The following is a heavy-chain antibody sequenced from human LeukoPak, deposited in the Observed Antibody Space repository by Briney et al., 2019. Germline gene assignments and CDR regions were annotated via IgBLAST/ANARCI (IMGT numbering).Heavy chain of an antibody. CDR1: GYTFTGYY. Sequence: GASVKVSCKASGYTFTGYYMHWVRQAPGQGLEWMGWINPNSGGTNHAEKFQGRVTMTRDTSISTAYMELSSLRSEDTAVYYCAREGDYDSSGYLNWFDPWGQGTLVTVSS. CDR2: INPNSGGT. J-gene: IGHJ5*02. CDR3: AREGDYDSSGYLNWFDP. D-gene: IGHD3-22*01. V-gene: IGHV1-2*02.